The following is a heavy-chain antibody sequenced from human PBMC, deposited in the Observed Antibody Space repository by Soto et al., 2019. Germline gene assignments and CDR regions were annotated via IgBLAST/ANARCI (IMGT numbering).Heavy chain of an antibody. J-gene: IGHJ3*02. CDR2: IDWDDDK. V-gene: IGHV2-70*04. D-gene: IGHD2-15*01. Sequence: SGPTMVNPTQTLTLTCTFSGFSFTTSEMRVGWIRQPPGKALEWLARIDWDDDKFYSTSLKTRLTISKDTSKNQVVLTMTNMDPVDTATYYCAHIEVSGSAFDIWGQGTMVTVSS. CDR1: GFSFTTSEMR. CDR3: AHIEVSGSAFDI.